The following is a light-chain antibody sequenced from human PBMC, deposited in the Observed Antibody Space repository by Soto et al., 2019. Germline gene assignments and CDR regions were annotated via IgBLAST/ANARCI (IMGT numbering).Light chain of an antibody. CDR2: EVN. CDR3: TSYTGDDFTSI. CDR1: SSDIGSYDY. V-gene: IGLV2-8*01. Sequence: QSALTQPPSASGSLGQSVTISCTGTSSDIGSYDYVSWYQQHPGRAPKLIIFEVNKRPSGVPDRFSGSKSGNTASLIVSGLQPDDEAEYHCTSYTGDDFTSIFGTGTKVTVL. J-gene: IGLJ1*01.